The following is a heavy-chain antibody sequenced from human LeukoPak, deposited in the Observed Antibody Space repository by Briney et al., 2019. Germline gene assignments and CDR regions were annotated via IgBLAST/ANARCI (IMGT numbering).Heavy chain of an antibody. CDR3: ASDLSSSRTFDY. CDR1: GFTFSSYS. D-gene: IGHD1-26*01. J-gene: IGHJ4*02. CDR2: ISSSSSYI. Sequence: GGSLRLSCAASGFTFSSYSMNWVRQAPGKGLEWVSSISSSSSYIYYADSVKGRFTISRDNAKNSLYLQMNSLRAEDTAVYYCASDLSSSRTFDYWGQGTLVTVSS. V-gene: IGHV3-21*01.